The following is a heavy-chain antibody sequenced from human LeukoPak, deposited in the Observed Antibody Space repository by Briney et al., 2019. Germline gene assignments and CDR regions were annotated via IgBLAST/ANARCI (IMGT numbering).Heavy chain of an antibody. CDR3: VKDRYCPEVTRFGGGFEY. V-gene: IGHV3-23*01. J-gene: IGHJ4*02. CDR1: GLNFKFYA. Sequence: PGGSLRLSCAVSGLNFKFYAMSWVRQAPGKGLEWVSGISGRGDSADYADPVKGRFTISRDNSKNTLYLRLNSLRVEDTATYYCVKDRYCPEVTRFGGGFEYWGQGTLVVVSS. CDR2: ISGRGDSA. D-gene: IGHD2-8*02.